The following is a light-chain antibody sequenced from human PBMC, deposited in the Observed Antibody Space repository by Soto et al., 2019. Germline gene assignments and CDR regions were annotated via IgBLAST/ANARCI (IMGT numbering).Light chain of an antibody. CDR1: SSNIGARYD. CDR3: QSYDSNLIVV. Sequence: QSVLTQPPSVSGAPGQRVTISCTGSSSNIGARYDVHWYQQLPGTAPKLLIYGTTNRPSGVPDRFSGSKSGTSASLAITGLQAEDEADYYCQSYDSNLIVVFGGGTKVTVL. CDR2: GTT. J-gene: IGLJ2*01. V-gene: IGLV1-40*01.